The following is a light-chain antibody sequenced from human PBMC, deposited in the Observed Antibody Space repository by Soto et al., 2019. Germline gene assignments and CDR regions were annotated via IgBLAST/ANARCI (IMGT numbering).Light chain of an antibody. Sequence: EIVLTQSPATLSLSPGERATLSCRASQSVSSSYLAWYQQTPGQAPRLLIYGASSRATGIPDRFSGSGSGTDFTLTISRLEPEDFAVYYCQQYGSSPYTFGQGTQLEIK. CDR3: QQYGSSPYT. J-gene: IGKJ2*01. CDR1: QSVSSSY. CDR2: GAS. V-gene: IGKV3-20*01.